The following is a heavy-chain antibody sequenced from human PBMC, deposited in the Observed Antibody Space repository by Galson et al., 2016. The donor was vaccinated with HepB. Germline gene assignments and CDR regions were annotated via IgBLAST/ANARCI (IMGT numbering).Heavy chain of an antibody. J-gene: IGHJ3*02. D-gene: IGHD6-13*01. CDR1: GFSFSSSA. CDR3: ARVYSSSWYYRDIDAFDI. V-gene: IGHV3-30*04. CDR2: ISYHGSNK. Sequence: SLRLSCAASGFSFSSSAMHWVRQAPGKGLEWVAVISYHGSNKYYVDSVKGRFTISRDNAKNTLYLQLAGLRDEDTAVYYCARVYSSSWYYRDIDAFDIWGQGTMVTVSS.